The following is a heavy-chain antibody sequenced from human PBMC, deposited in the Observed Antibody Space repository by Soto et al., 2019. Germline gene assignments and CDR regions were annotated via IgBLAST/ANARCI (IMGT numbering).Heavy chain of an antibody. V-gene: IGHV4-59*01. J-gene: IGHJ6*02. CDR1: GGSMSSYY. Sequence: ETLSLTCTVSGGSMSSYYWSWIRKPPGKGLEWIGYIYYSGSTNYNPSLKSRVTISVDTSKNQFSLKLTSVTAADTAVYYCARASMTTIAMDVWGRGTTVTVSS. D-gene: IGHD4-17*01. CDR2: IYYSGST. CDR3: ARASMTTIAMDV.